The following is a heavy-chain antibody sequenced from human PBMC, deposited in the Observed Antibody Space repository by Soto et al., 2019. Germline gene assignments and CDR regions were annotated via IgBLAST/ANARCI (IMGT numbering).Heavy chain of an antibody. D-gene: IGHD2-2*01. CDR1: GFTFSSYS. J-gene: IGHJ6*02. CDR3: ATADIVLVPTTMDATGYYYYGMDV. Sequence: GGSLRLSCAASGFTFSSYSMNWVRQAPGEGLEWVSYISSGRSIIYYADSVKGRFTISRDNAKNSLFLQMNSLRDEDTAVYYCATADIVLVPTTMDATGYYYYGMDVWGQGTTVTVSS. CDR2: ISSGRSII. V-gene: IGHV3-48*02.